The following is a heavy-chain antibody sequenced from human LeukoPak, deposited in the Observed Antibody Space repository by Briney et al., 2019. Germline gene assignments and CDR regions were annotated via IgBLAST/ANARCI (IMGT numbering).Heavy chain of an antibody. CDR1: GGSISSYY. CDR2: IYYSGST. D-gene: IGHD3-22*01. Sequence: SETLSLTCTVPGGSISSYYWSWIRQPPGKGLEWIGYIYYSGSTNYNPSLKSRVTISVDTSKNQFSLKLSSVTAADTAVYYCARLKADSSGYYYFFDYWGQGTLVTVSS. V-gene: IGHV4-59*01. CDR3: ARLKADSSGYYYFFDY. J-gene: IGHJ4*02.